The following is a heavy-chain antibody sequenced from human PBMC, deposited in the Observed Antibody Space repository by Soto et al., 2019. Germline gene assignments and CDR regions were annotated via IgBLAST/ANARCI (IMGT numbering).Heavy chain of an antibody. CDR1: GFTFSGSA. CDR2: IRSKANSYAT. Sequence: EVQLVESGGGLVQPGGSLKLACAASGFTFSGSAMHWVRQASGKGLEWVGRIRSKANSYATAYAASVKGRFTISRDDSKTTAYLQMNSRKTEDTAVYYCTRRFDCSGGSCTVAPFDYWGQGTLVTVS. V-gene: IGHV3-73*01. J-gene: IGHJ4*02. D-gene: IGHD2-15*01. CDR3: TRRFDCSGGSCTVAPFDY.